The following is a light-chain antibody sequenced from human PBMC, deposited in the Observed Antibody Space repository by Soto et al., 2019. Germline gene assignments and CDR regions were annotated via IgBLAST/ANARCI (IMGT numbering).Light chain of an antibody. Sequence: ESVITPNPATLSVSPEGRASLSCRARQSVSSNLAWYQQKPGQAPRLLIYGASSRATGIPDRFSGSGSGTDFTLTISRLEPEDFAVYYCQQRTNWPPLTFGGGTKVDIK. CDR3: QQRTNWPPLT. CDR1: QSVSSN. V-gene: IGKV3D-15*01. CDR2: GAS. J-gene: IGKJ4*01.